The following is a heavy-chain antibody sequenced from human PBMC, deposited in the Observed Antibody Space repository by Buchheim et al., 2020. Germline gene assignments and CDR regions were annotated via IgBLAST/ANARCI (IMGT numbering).Heavy chain of an antibody. Sequence: QAQLVESGGGVVQPGGSLSLSCAGSGFTFSDYAVHWVRQAPGRGLEWVALISYDGSIKVYTDYVKDRFTISRDNSKSTVYLQMKSLRAEETALYYCVAGLWFGELPFDYWGQGT. CDR3: VAGLWFGELPFDY. J-gene: IGHJ4*02. V-gene: IGHV3-30-3*01. CDR1: GFTFSDYA. D-gene: IGHD3-10*01. CDR2: ISYDGSIK.